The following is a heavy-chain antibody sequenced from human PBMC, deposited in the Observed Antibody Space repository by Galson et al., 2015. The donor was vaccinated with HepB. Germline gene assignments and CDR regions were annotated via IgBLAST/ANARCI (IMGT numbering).Heavy chain of an antibody. CDR3: ARDIPYYGSGSYTYYYYGMDV. Sequence: SCKASGYTFTSYYMHWVRQAPGQGLEWMGIINPSGGSTSYAQKFQGRVTMTRDTSTSTVYMELSSLRSEDTAVYYCARDIPYYGSGSYTYYYYGMDVWGQGTTVTVSS. CDR1: GYTFTSYY. V-gene: IGHV1-46*03. J-gene: IGHJ6*02. D-gene: IGHD3-10*01. CDR2: INPSGGST.